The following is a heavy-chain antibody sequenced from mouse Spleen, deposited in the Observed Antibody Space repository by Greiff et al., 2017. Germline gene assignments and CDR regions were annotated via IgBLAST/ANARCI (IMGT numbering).Heavy chain of an antibody. Sequence: QVQLQQPGAELVRPGTSVKLSCKASGYTFTSYWMHWVKQRPGQGLEWIGVIDPSDSYTNYNQKFKGKATLTVDTSSSTAYMQLSSLTSEDSAVYYCARDGSSGDYFDYWGQGTTRTVSS. V-gene: IGHV1-59*01. CDR1: GYTFTSYW. D-gene: IGHD1-1*01. CDR2: IDPSDSYT. J-gene: IGHJ2*01. CDR3: ARDGSSGDYFDY.